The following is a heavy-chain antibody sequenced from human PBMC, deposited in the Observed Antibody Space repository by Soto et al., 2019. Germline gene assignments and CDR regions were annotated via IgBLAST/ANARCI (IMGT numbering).Heavy chain of an antibody. CDR3: TTDYYYDSSGYPRAYYYYYYGMDV. D-gene: IGHD3-22*01. V-gene: IGHV3-15*01. J-gene: IGHJ6*02. CDR2: IKSKTDGGTT. CDR1: GFTFSNAW. Sequence: PGGSLRLSCAASGFTFSNAWMSWVRHAPGKGLEWVGRIKSKTDGGTTDYAAPVKGRFTISRDDSKNTLYLQMNSLKTEDTAVYYCTTDYYYDSSGYPRAYYYYYYGMDVWGQGTTVTVSS.